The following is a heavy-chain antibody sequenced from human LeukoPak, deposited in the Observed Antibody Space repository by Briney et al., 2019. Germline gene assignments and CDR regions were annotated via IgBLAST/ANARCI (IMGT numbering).Heavy chain of an antibody. D-gene: IGHD3-3*01. Sequence: GGSLRLSCAASGFTFSSYGMHWVRQAPGKGLEWVAFIRYDGSNKYYADSVKGRFTISRDNSKNTLYLQMNSLRREGTAVYYCAKEDDFWSGYYYYYYMDVCGKGTTISVSS. CDR1: GFTFSSYG. V-gene: IGHV3-30*02. J-gene: IGHJ6*03. CDR3: AKEDDFWSGYYYYYYMDV. CDR2: IRYDGSNK.